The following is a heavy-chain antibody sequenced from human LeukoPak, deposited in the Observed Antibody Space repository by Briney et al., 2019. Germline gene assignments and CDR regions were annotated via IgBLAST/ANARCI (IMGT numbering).Heavy chain of an antibody. CDR2: ISNDSRYI. CDR3: ARSTYYYDSSGYYRKTPAIFNAFDI. CDR1: GFTLSRYI. J-gene: IGHJ3*02. D-gene: IGHD3-22*01. Sequence: GGSLRLSCIASGFTLSRYIMDWVRQAPGKGLEWVASISNDSRYIYYSDSVKGRFTISRDNSKNTLYLQMNSLRSEDTAIYYCARSTYYYDSSGYYRKTPAIFNAFDIWGQGTMVTVSS. V-gene: IGHV3-21*04.